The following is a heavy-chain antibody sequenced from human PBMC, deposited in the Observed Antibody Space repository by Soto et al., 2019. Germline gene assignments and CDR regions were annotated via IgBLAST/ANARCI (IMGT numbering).Heavy chain of an antibody. CDR2: TYYRSKWYN. CDR1: GDSVSSNSAA. CDR3: ARDRIAVAGPFDY. Sequence: SQTLSLTCVISGDSVSSNSAAWNWIRHSPSRGLEWLGRTYYRSKWYNDYAVSVKSRITINPDTSKNQFSLQLNSVTPEDTAVYYCARDRIAVAGPFDYWGQGTLVTVSS. V-gene: IGHV6-1*01. D-gene: IGHD6-19*01. J-gene: IGHJ4*02.